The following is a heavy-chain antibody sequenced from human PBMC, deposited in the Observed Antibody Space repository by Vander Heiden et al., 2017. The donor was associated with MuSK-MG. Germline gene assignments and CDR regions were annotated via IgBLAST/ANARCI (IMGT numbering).Heavy chain of an antibody. Sequence: QVTLRESGPSLVKPTQTLTLTCTFSGFPLSTSGMCVSWIRQPPGKALEWLALIDWDDDKYYSTSLKTRRTISKDTSKNQVVLTMTNMEPVDTATYYCARTTYGSGSYYNFDYWGQGTLVTVSS. CDR3: ARTTYGSGSYYNFDY. J-gene: IGHJ4*02. CDR1: GFPLSTSGMC. D-gene: IGHD3-10*01. CDR2: IDWDDDK. V-gene: IGHV2-70*01.